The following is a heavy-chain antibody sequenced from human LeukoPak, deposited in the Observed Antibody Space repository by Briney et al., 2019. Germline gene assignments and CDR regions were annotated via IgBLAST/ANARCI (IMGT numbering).Heavy chain of an antibody. CDR3: ARQRTGGDWYFDL. J-gene: IGHJ2*01. D-gene: IGHD3-16*01. V-gene: IGHV5-10-1*01. CDR1: GYSFTSYW. CDR2: IDPSDSYT. Sequence: GESLKISCKGSGYSFTSYWISWVRQMPGKGLEWMGRIDPSDSYTNYSPSFQGPVTISTDKSITTAYLQWSSLKASDTAMYFCARQRTGGDWYFDLWGRGTLVTVSS.